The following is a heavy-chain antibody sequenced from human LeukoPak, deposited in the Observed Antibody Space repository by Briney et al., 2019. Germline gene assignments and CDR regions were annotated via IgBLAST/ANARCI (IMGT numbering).Heavy chain of an antibody. CDR3: TRVSWRGEIY. J-gene: IGHJ4*02. V-gene: IGHV3-21*01. CDR2: ISSTSRYI. Sequence: PGGSLRLSCAASGFTFSTYTMNWVRQAPGKGLEWVSYISSTSRYIYYADSVKGRFATSRDNAKKSLFLQMNSLRAEDTAVYYCTRVSWRGEIYWGQGTLVSVSS. D-gene: IGHD3-3*01. CDR1: GFTFSTYT.